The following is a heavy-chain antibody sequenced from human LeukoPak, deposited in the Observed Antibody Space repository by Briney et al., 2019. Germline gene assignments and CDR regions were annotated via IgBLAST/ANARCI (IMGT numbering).Heavy chain of an antibody. CDR3: TIVSPADY. Sequence: PGGSLRLSCAASEFTFSNGWMSWVRQAPAKGREWVGRIISKTDGGTTDYAAPVKGRFTISRDDSKNTLYLQMNSLKTEDTAVYYCTIVSPADYWGPGTLVTVSP. J-gene: IGHJ4*02. V-gene: IGHV3-15*01. CDR1: EFTFSNGW. CDR2: IISKTDGGTT.